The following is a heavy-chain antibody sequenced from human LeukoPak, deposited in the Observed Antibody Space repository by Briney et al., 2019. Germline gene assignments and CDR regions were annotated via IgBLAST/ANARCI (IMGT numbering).Heavy chain of an antibody. D-gene: IGHD3-22*01. CDR3: ARFYYDSSGLRPFDY. J-gene: IGHJ4*02. CDR1: GYTFTGYA. Sequence: VASVKVSCKASGYTFTGYAISWVRQAPGQGLEWMGWVSAYNGATSYAQNFQDRVTMTTDTSTSTAYMELRSLRSDDTAVYYCARFYYDSSGLRPFDYWGQGTLVTVSS. CDR2: VSAYNGAT. V-gene: IGHV1-18*01.